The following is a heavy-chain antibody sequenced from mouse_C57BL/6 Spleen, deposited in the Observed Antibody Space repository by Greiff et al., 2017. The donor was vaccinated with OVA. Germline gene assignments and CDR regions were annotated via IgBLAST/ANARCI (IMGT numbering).Heavy chain of an antibody. CDR2: IDPENGDT. D-gene: IGHD1-1*01. V-gene: IGHV14-4*01. CDR1: GFNIKDDY. J-gene: IGHJ1*03. CDR3: THYYGSSYSWYFDV. Sequence: EVQLQQSGAELVRPGASVKLSCTASGFNIKDDYMHWVKQRPEQGLEWIGWIDPENGDTEYASKFQGKATITADTSSNTAYLQLSSLTSEDTAVYYCTHYYGSSYSWYFDVWGTGTTVTVSS.